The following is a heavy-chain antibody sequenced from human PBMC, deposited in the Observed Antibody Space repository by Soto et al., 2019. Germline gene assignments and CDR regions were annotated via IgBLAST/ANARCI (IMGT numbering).Heavy chain of an antibody. Sequence: GGSLRLSCAASGFIFSNFAMTWVRQAPGKGLEWVSTISGSGDATYYADSVKGRFTVSRDNSQNTQYLQMSGLRAEDTAVFYCARADYSNYPSDYWGQGILVTVSS. V-gene: IGHV3-23*01. CDR1: GFIFSNFA. J-gene: IGHJ4*02. D-gene: IGHD4-4*01. CDR3: ARADYSNYPSDY. CDR2: ISGSGDAT.